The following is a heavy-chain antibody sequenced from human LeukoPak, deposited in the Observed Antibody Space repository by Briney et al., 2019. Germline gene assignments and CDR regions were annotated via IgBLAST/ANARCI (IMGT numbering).Heavy chain of an antibody. D-gene: IGHD6-13*01. V-gene: IGHV4-4*07. CDR1: GGSISSYY. J-gene: IGHJ4*02. CDR2: IYTSGCT. CDR3: ARDPFRAAAPYFDY. Sequence: AEPLSLTCTVSGGSISSYYWSWIRQPAGKGLEWIGRIYTSGCTNYNPSLKSRVTISVDKSKNQFSLKLSSVTAADTAVYYCARDPFRAAAPYFDYWGQGTLVTVTS.